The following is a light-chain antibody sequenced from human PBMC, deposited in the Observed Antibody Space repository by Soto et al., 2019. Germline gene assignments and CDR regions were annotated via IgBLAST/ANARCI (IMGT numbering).Light chain of an antibody. CDR1: QSVGSY. CDR2: DAS. Sequence: EIVMSQSPATHSLSPGERATLSLRASQSVGSYLAWYQQKPGQDPRLLIYDASERATGIPARFSGSWSETDFTLTISSLEPEDFGVYYCLHRMNWPLTFGQGTRLEVK. V-gene: IGKV3-11*01. CDR3: LHRMNWPLT. J-gene: IGKJ5*01.